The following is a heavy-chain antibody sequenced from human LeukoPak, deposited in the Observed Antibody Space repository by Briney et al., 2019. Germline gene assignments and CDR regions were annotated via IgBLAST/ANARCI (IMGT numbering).Heavy chain of an antibody. CDR1: GLTFSSYG. Sequence: GGSLRLSCAASGLTFSSYGMHWVRQAPGKGLEGGAVVSYDGGNKDYADSVKGRFTISRDNSKNPLYLQMNSLSTEDTAVYYCARGYGGQDYFDYWGQGTLVTVSS. CDR3: ARGYGGQDYFDY. V-gene: IGHV3-30*03. J-gene: IGHJ4*02. CDR2: VSYDGGNK. D-gene: IGHD4-23*01.